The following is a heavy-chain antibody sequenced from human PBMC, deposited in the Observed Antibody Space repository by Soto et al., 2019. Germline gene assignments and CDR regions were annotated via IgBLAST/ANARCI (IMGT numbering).Heavy chain of an antibody. J-gene: IGHJ6*03. Sequence: QVQLQESGPGLVKPSETLSLTCTVSGGSISGYYWSWIRQAPGKGLEWIGYIYYSGTTNYDPSLKSRVNMSVDTSKNQFSLKLSSVTTADTAVYYCARLTGGTYLSFYYYIGVWGKGTTVTVSS. CDR1: GGSISGYY. D-gene: IGHD2-8*02. CDR2: IYYSGTT. CDR3: ARLTGGTYLSFYYYIGV. V-gene: IGHV4-59*01.